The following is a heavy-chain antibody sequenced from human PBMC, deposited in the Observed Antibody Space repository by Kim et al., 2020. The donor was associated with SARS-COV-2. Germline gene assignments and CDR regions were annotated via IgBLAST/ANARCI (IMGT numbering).Heavy chain of an antibody. D-gene: IGHD6-13*01. CDR1: GGSIRSGSYY. CDR3: ARGGHEGSSVNFDY. CDR2: IYYSGST. J-gene: IGHJ4*02. V-gene: IGHV4-31*03. Sequence: SETLSLTCTVSGGSIRSGSYYWSWIRQHPGKGLEWIGYIYYSGSTYYNPSLKSRVTISRDTSKNQFSLELSSVTAADTAVYYCARGGHEGSSVNFDYWGQGTLVTVSS.